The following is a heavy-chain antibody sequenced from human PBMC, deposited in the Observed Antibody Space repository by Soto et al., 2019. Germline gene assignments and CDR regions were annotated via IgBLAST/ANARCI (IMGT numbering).Heavy chain of an antibody. Sequence: SETLSLTCAVYVGSISSSNWWSWVRQPPGKGLEWIGEIYHSGSTNYNPSLKSRVTISVDKSKNQFSLKLSSVTAADTAVYYCTRSARGTSGYTFDPLRRGNLVTVSS. J-gene: IGHJ5*02. V-gene: IGHV4-4*02. CDR1: VGSISSSNW. CDR3: TRSARGTSGYTFDP. D-gene: IGHD3-22*01. CDR2: IYHSGST.